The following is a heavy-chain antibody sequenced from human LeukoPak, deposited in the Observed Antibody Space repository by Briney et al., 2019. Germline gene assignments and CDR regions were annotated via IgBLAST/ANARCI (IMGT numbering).Heavy chain of an antibody. CDR3: ARDSSLHYFDY. Sequence: SEALSLTCAVSGYSISSGYYWGWIRQPPGKGLEWIGSIYHSGSTYYNPSLKSRVTISVDTSKNQFSLKLSSVTAADTAVYYCARDSSLHYFDYWGQGTLVTVSS. J-gene: IGHJ4*02. V-gene: IGHV4-38-2*02. CDR1: GYSISSGYY. CDR2: IYHSGST. D-gene: IGHD6-13*01.